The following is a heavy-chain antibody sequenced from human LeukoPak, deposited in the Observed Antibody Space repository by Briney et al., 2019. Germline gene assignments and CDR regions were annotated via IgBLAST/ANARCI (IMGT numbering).Heavy chain of an antibody. CDR3: TRDSNPAMVTDY. J-gene: IGHJ4*02. CDR1: GFTFGDYA. V-gene: IGHV3-49*04. Sequence: GGSLRLSCTASGFTFGDYAMSWVRQAPGKGLEWVGFIRSKAYGGTTEYAASVKCRFTISRDDSKSIAYLQMNSMKTEDTAVYYCTRDSNPAMVTDYWGQGTLVTVSS. D-gene: IGHD5-18*01. CDR2: IRSKAYGGTT.